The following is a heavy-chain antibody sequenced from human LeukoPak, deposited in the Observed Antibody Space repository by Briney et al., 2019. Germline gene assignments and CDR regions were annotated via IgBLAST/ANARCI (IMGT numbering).Heavy chain of an antibody. CDR3: ARGVGYCSSTSCYWWFDP. J-gene: IGHJ5*02. D-gene: IGHD2-2*01. V-gene: IGHV3-74*01. CDR1: GFTFSSYW. CDR2: INSDGSST. Sequence: SGGSLGLSCAASGFTFSSYWMHWVRQAPGKGLVWVSRINSDGSSTSYADSVKGRFTISRDNAKNTLYLQMNSLRAEDTAVYYCARGVGYCSSTSCYWWFDPWGQGTLVTVSS.